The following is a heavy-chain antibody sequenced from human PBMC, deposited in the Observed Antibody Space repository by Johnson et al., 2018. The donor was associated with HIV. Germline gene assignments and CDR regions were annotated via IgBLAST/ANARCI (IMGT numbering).Heavy chain of an antibody. V-gene: IGHV3-9*01. CDR1: GFTFDDYA. J-gene: IGHJ3*02. Sequence: LLVESGGVLVQPGRSLRLSCAASGFTFDDYAMHWVRQAPGKGLEWVSGISWNSGSIGYADSVKGRFTISRDNAKNSLYLQMNSLRAEDTALYYCAKERGISGGFDIWGQGTMVTVSS. CDR3: AKERGISGGFDI. CDR2: ISWNSGSI. D-gene: IGHD2-15*01.